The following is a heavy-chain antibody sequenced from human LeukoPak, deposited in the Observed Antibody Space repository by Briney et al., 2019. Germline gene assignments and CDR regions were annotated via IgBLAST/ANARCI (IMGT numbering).Heavy chain of an antibody. V-gene: IGHV3-21*01. CDR3: ASLIAAAGNYFDY. D-gene: IGHD6-13*01. CDR2: ISSSSSYI. CDR1: GFTFSSYS. J-gene: IGHJ4*02. Sequence: GGSLRLSCAASGFTFSSYSMNWVRQAPGKGLEWVSSISSSSSYIYYADSVKGRFTISRDNAKNSLYLQMNSLRAEDTAVYYCASLIAAAGNYFDYWGQGTLVTVSS.